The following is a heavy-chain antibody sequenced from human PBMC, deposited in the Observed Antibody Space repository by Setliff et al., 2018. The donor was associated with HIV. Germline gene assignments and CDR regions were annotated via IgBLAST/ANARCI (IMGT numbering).Heavy chain of an antibody. D-gene: IGHD6-13*01. CDR1: GFTFSDYY. Sequence: GGSLRLSCAASGFTFSDYYMSWLRQTPGKGLEWVSYISDSGDTVNYADSVKGRFIISRDNSKSTVYLQMGSPRAEDMAVYYCARVRVAAVAPYFDFWGQGALVTVSS. CDR3: ARVRVAAVAPYFDF. J-gene: IGHJ4*02. V-gene: IGHV3-11*04. CDR2: ISDSGDTV.